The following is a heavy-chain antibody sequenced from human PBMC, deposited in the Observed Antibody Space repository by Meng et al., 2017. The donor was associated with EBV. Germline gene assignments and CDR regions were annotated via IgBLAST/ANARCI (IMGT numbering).Heavy chain of an antibody. CDR1: GFTVRSNY. D-gene: IGHD5-12*01. J-gene: IGHJ4*02. Sequence: EVPLAGSRGGLNQPGGSLRLSCAAAGFTVRSNYMSWVRQAPGKVLEWFSVIYSGGSTYYADSVKGRFTISRDNSKNTLYLQMNSLRAEDTAVYYCAKHRLGPLDYWGQGTLVTVSS. CDR2: IYSGGST. V-gene: IGHV3-53*01. CDR3: AKHRLGPLDY.